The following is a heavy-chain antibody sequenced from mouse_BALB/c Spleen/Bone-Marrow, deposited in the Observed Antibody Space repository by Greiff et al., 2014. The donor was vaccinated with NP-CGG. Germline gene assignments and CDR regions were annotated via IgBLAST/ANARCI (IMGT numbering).Heavy chain of an antibody. Sequence: HVQLQQSGAELARPGASVKMSCKASGYTFTSYTIHWVKQRPGQGLEWIGYINPSSGYTNYNQKFKDKATLTADTSSSTAYMQLSSLTSEDSAVYYCARGGLWRPYAMDYWGQGTTVTVSS. CDR1: GYTFTSYT. J-gene: IGHJ4*01. CDR2: INPSSGYT. D-gene: IGHD2-13*01. CDR3: ARGGLWRPYAMDY. V-gene: IGHV1-4*01.